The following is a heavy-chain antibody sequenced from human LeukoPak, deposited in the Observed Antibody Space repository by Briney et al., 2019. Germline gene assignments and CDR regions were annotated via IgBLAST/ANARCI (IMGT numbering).Heavy chain of an antibody. D-gene: IGHD4-17*01. CDR1: GFTFSSYS. CDR3: ARVKKTTVVTRGDFDY. CDR2: ISSSSSYI. J-gene: IGHJ4*02. V-gene: IGHV3-21*01. Sequence: GGSLRLSCAASGFTFSSYSMSWVRQAPGKGLEWVSSISSSSSYIYYADSVKGRFTISRDNSKNTLYLQMNSLRAEDTAVYYCARVKKTTVVTRGDFDYWGQGTLVTVSS.